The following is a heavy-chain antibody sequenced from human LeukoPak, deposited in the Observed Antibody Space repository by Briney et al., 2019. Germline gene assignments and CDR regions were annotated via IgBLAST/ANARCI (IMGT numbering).Heavy chain of an antibody. CDR3: ARDLLAAAATGIGFDY. D-gene: IGHD6-25*01. Sequence: GGSLRLSCAASGFTFSRYWMSWVRQAPGKGLECVANIKQDGSEKYYVDSVKGRFTISRDNAKKSLYLQMNSLRAEDTAVYYCARDLLAAAATGIGFDYWGQGTLVTVSS. CDR1: GFTFSRYW. CDR2: IKQDGSEK. J-gene: IGHJ4*02. V-gene: IGHV3-7*01.